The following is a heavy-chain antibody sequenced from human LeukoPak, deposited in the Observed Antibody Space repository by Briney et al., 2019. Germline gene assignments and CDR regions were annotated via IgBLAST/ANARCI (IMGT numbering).Heavy chain of an antibody. CDR2: IKSKTDGGTT. J-gene: IGHJ4*02. D-gene: IGHD5-18*01. CDR1: GFTFSNAW. V-gene: IGHV3-15*01. Sequence: PGGSLRLSCAASGFTFSNAWMSWVRQAPGKGLEWVGRIKSKTDGGTTDYAAPVKGRFTISRDDSKNTLYLQMNSLKTEDTAVYYCTTAGVYSYGYPEGDYWGQGTLVTVSS. CDR3: TTAGVYSYGYPEGDY.